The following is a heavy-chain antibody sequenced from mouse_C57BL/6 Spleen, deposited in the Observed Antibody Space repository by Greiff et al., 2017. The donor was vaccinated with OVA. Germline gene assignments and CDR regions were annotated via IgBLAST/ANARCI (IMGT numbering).Heavy chain of an antibody. J-gene: IGHJ4*01. CDR1: GFTFSSYA. CDR3: ARHDDYDAMDY. CDR2: ISDGGSYT. Sequence: EVMLVESGGGLVKPGGSLKLSCAASGFTFSSYAMSWVRQTPEKRLEWVATISDGGSYTYYPDHVKGLFTISRDNAKNNLNRLISHLKSEDTAMYYCARHDDYDAMDYWGQGTSVTVSS. D-gene: IGHD2-4*01. V-gene: IGHV5-4*03.